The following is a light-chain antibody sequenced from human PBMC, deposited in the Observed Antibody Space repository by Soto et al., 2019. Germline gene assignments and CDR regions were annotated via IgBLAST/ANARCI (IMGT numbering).Light chain of an antibody. CDR3: QQYNNWPKM. Sequence: IVLTQSPDTLSLSPGERATLSCRASQSVGGNLAWYQQKPGQAPRLLIYGASTRATGLPARFSGSGSGTEFTLTISSLQSEDFAVYYCQQYNNWPKMFGQGTKVDIK. CDR1: QSVGGN. J-gene: IGKJ1*01. V-gene: IGKV3-15*01. CDR2: GAS.